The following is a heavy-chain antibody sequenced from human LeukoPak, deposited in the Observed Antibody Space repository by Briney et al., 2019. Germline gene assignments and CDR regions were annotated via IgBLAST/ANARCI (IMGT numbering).Heavy chain of an antibody. D-gene: IGHD2-21*02. Sequence: ASVKVSSKASGGTFSSYAISWVRQAPGQGLEWMGGIIPIFGTANYAQKFQGRVTITADESTSTAYMELSSLRSEDTAVYYCASSSYCGGDCYSGPDAFDIWGQGTMVTVSS. CDR2: IIPIFGTA. CDR3: ASSSYCGGDCYSGPDAFDI. V-gene: IGHV1-69*13. CDR1: GGTFSSYA. J-gene: IGHJ3*02.